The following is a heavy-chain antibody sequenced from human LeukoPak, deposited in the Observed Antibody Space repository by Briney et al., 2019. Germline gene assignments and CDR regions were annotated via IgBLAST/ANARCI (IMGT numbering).Heavy chain of an antibody. Sequence: PGGSLRLSCAASGFIFSTNHMSWVRQAPGEGLEWVSVIYSGAGTNYADSVKGRFTISRDNSKNMLYLQMNSLRVEDTAMYYCTKSGPPDPYWGQGTMVTVSS. CDR2: IYSGAGT. J-gene: IGHJ3*01. V-gene: IGHV3-53*01. CDR3: TKSGPPDPY. CDR1: GFIFSTNH.